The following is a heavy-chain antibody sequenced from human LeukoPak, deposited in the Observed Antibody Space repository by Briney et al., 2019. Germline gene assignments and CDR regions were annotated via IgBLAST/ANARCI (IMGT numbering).Heavy chain of an antibody. D-gene: IGHD3-16*01. Sequence: GGSLRLSCSVSGSTFNSYWMTWVRQAPGKGLEWVANIKQDGSETNYVDSVRGRFSISRDNAKNSLYLQMDSLRAEDTAVYYCARAYDYVRYWGQGTLVTVSS. J-gene: IGHJ4*02. CDR1: GSTFNSYW. CDR2: IKQDGSET. CDR3: ARAYDYVRY. V-gene: IGHV3-7*03.